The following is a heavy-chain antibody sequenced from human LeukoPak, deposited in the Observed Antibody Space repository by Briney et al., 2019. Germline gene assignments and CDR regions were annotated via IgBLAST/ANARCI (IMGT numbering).Heavy chain of an antibody. CDR1: GFTFSDYY. D-gene: IGHD3-22*01. CDR3: ARDIYYDSSGYYGSVY. CDR2: ISSTGSTI. Sequence: PGGSLRLSCAASGFTFSDYYMSWIRQAPGKGLEWVSYISSTGSTIYADSVKGRFTISRDNAKNSLYLQMNSLRAEDTAVYYCARDIYYDSSGYYGSVYWGQGTLVTVSS. V-gene: IGHV3-11*01. J-gene: IGHJ4*02.